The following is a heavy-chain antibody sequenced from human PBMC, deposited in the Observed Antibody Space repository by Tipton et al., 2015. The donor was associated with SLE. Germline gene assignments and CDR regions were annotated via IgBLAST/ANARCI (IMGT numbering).Heavy chain of an antibody. CDR3: ARATVVTPRLLDYYYYGMDV. Sequence: TLSLTCTVSGGSISSGGYYWSWIRQHPGKGLEWIGYIYYSGSTYYNPSLKSRVTISVDTSKNQFSLKLSSVTAADTAVYYCARATVVTPRLLDYYYYGMDVWGQGTTVTVSS. CDR2: IYYSGST. J-gene: IGHJ6*02. D-gene: IGHD4-23*01. CDR1: GGSISSGGYY. V-gene: IGHV4-31*03.